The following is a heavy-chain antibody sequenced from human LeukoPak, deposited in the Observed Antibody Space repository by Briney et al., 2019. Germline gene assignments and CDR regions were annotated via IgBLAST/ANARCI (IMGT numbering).Heavy chain of an antibody. Sequence: GGSLRLSCAASGFTFSSYSMNWVRQAPGKGLEWVSSISSSSSYLYYADSVKGRFTISRDNAKNSLYLQMNSLRAEDTAVYYCARGRFGESYFDYWGQGTLVTVSS. V-gene: IGHV3-21*01. D-gene: IGHD3-10*01. CDR2: ISSSSSYL. J-gene: IGHJ4*02. CDR1: GFTFSSYS. CDR3: ARGRFGESYFDY.